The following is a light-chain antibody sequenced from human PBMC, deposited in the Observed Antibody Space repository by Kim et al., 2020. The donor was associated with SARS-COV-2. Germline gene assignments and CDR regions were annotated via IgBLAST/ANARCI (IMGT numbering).Light chain of an antibody. J-gene: IGKJ4*01. CDR1: RSLLHSNGNNY. V-gene: IGKV2-28*01. CDR2: LNS. CDR3: KKDLQVPRT. Sequence: DIVMTQSPLSLPVTPGEPASISCRSSRSLLHSNGNNYLDWYLQKPGQSPQLLIYLNSSRPSGVPDRFSGSGSGTDFTLKISGLEAKSFGIYDAKKDLQVPRTFGGETKGDI.